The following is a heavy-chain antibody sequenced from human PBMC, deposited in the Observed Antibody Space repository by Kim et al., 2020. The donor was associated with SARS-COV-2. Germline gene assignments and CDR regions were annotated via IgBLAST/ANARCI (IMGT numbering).Heavy chain of an antibody. D-gene: IGHD3-10*01. J-gene: IGHJ4*02. Sequence: GGSLRLSCAASGLDFSMAWMHWVRQVPGKGLEWVGRIKSKVDGGAAEDAASVQGRFFIARDDVQNTLFLQMNSLQTEDTAVYSCGFGSGRAGHFYSGVWGPGTFVAVS. CDR1: GLDFSMAW. CDR3: GFGSGRAGHFYSGV. CDR2: IKSKVDGGAA. V-gene: IGHV3-15*01.